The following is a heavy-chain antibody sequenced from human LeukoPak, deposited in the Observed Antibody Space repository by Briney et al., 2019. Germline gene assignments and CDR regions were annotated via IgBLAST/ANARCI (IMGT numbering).Heavy chain of an antibody. D-gene: IGHD6-13*01. Sequence: ASVKVSCKASGYTFTGYYMHWVRQPPGQGLEWMGWINPNSGGTNYAQKFQGRVTMTRDTSISTAYMELSRLRSDDTAVYYCARDAGAAAYIGTGYNWFDPWSQGPLVTVSS. J-gene: IGHJ5*02. CDR2: INPNSGGT. CDR3: ARDAGAAAYIGTGYNWFDP. CDR1: GYTFTGYY. V-gene: IGHV1-2*02.